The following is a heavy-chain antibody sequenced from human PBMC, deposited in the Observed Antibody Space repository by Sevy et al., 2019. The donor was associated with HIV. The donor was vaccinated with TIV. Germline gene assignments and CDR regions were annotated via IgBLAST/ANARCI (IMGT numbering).Heavy chain of an antibody. D-gene: IGHD2-8*01. V-gene: IGHV3-9*01. J-gene: IGHJ5*02. CDR1: GFNFDDYA. Sequence: GGSLRLSCAASGFNFDDYAMHWVQQAPGKGLEWVSGITWHSYNKGYADSVKGRFTISRDNAKNSLYLQMNSLRAEDTAVYYCTRNGGAFDNGFDPWGQGTLVTVSS. CDR3: TRNGGAFDNGFDP. CDR2: ITWHSYNK.